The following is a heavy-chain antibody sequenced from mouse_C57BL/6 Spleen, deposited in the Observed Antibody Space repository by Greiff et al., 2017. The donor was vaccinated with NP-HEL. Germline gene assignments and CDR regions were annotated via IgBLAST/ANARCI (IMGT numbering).Heavy chain of an antibody. J-gene: IGHJ4*01. CDR1: GFTFSSYA. D-gene: IGHD1-1*01. Sequence: EVQGVESGGGLVKPGGSLKLSCAASGFTFSSYAMSWVRQTPEKRLEWVATISDGGSYTYYPDNVKGRFTISRDNAKNNLYLQMSHLKSEDTAMYYCARVYGSSYGNAMDYWGQGTSVTVSS. V-gene: IGHV5-4*01. CDR3: ARVYGSSYGNAMDY. CDR2: ISDGGSYT.